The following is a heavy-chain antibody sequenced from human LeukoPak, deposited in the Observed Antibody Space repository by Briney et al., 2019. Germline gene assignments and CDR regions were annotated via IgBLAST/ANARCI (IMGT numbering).Heavy chain of an antibody. CDR3: ARDAMVRGVSY. V-gene: IGHV4-61*02. CDR2: IYTSGST. Sequence: SQTLSLTCTVSGGSISSGSYYWSWIRQPAGKGLEWIGRIYTSGSTNYNPSLKSRATISVDTSKNQFSLKLSSVTAADPAVYYCARDAMVRGVSYWGQGTLVTVSS. CDR1: GGSISSGSYY. J-gene: IGHJ4*02. D-gene: IGHD3-10*01.